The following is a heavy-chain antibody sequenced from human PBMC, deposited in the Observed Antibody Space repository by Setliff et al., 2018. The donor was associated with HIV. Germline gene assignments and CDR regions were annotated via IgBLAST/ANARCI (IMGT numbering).Heavy chain of an antibody. Sequence: SETLSLTCTVSGGSISSYYWSWIRQPAGQGLEWIGRIYTSGSTNYNPSLKDRVTMSVDTSKNQFSLRLTSVTAEDTAIYYCASMIRGINSPIDFWGQGTLVTVSS. D-gene: IGHD3-10*01. CDR2: IYTSGST. V-gene: IGHV4-4*07. J-gene: IGHJ4*02. CDR3: ASMIRGINSPIDF. CDR1: GGSISSYY.